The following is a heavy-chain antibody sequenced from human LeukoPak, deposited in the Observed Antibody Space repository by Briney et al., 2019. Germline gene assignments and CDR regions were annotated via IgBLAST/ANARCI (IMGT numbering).Heavy chain of an antibody. CDR3: ARARCSSTSCYSNRGFDY. CDR2: VIPILGIA. J-gene: IGHJ4*02. V-gene: IGHV1-69*04. Sequence: SVKVSCKASGGTFSSYAISWVRQAPGQGLEWMGRVIPILGIANYAQKFQGRVTITADKSTSTAYMELSSLRSEDTAVYYCARARCSSTSCYSNRGFDYWGQGTLVTVSP. CDR1: GGTFSSYA. D-gene: IGHD2-2*02.